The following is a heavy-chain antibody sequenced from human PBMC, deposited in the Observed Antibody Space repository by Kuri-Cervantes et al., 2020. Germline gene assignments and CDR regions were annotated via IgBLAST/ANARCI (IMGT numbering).Heavy chain of an antibody. D-gene: IGHD6-19*01. CDR2: ISYDGSNK. Sequence: GESLKISCAASGFTLSSYGMHWVRQAPGKGLEWVAVISYDGSNKYYADSVKGRFTISRDNAKNSLYLQMNSLRAEDTAVYYCARDKIAVAGFGYYYYYYGMDVWGQGTTVTVSS. CDR1: GFTLSSYG. J-gene: IGHJ6*02. V-gene: IGHV3-30*03. CDR3: ARDKIAVAGFGYYYYYYGMDV.